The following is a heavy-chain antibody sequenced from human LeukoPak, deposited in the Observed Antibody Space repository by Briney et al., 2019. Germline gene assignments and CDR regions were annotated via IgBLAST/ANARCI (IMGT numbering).Heavy chain of an antibody. CDR1: GGTFISYA. CDR3: ARTYCSGGSCYDY. Sequence: ASVKVSYKASGGTFISYAISWVRQAPGQGLEWMGGIIPIFGTANYAQKFQGRVTITADESTSTAYMEPSRLRSDDTAVYYCARTYCSGGSCYDYWGQGTLVTVSS. CDR2: IIPIFGTA. V-gene: IGHV1-69*01. D-gene: IGHD2-15*01. J-gene: IGHJ4*02.